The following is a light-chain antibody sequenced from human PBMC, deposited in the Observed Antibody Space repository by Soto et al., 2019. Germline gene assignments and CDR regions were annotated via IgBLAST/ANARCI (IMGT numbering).Light chain of an antibody. CDR3: CSYAGSYTFAV. V-gene: IGLV2-11*01. Sequence: SALTQPRSVSGSPGQSVTISCTGTSSDVGGYNYVSWYQQHPGKAPKLMIYDVSKRPSGVPDRFSGSKSGNTASLTISGLQAEDESDYYCCSYAGSYTFAVFGGGTQLTVL. CDR1: SSDVGGYNY. CDR2: DVS. J-gene: IGLJ2*01.